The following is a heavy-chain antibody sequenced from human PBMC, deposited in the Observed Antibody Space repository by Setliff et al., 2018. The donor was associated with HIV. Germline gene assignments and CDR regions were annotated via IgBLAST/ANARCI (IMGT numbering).Heavy chain of an antibody. D-gene: IGHD2-8*02. V-gene: IGHV4-61*09. CDR2: VYTTGGT. J-gene: IGHJ3*02. Sequence: PSETLSLTCTVSGGSISSGIYYWIWIRQPAGKGLEWIGHVYTTGGTNYNPSLESRLTISVDTSRNKFSLRLSSVTAADTAVYYCARAPTGVTNAFDIWGQGTMVTVSS. CDR3: ARAPTGVTNAFDI. CDR1: GGSISSGIYY.